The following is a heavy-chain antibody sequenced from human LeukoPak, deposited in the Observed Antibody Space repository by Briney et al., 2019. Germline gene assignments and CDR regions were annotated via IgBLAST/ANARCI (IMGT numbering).Heavy chain of an antibody. J-gene: IGHJ4*02. CDR2: SSGDGGST. D-gene: IGHD3-22*01. CDR3: AKDMFPGGDYYDSSGYPGGFDY. V-gene: IGHV3-43*02. CDR1: GLTFDDYA. Sequence: PGGSLRLSCAASGLTFDDYAMHWVRQAPGKGLEWVSLSSGDGGSTYYADSVKGRFTISRDNSKNSLYLQMNSLRTEDTALYYCAKDMFPGGDYYDSSGYPGGFDYWGQGTLVTVSS.